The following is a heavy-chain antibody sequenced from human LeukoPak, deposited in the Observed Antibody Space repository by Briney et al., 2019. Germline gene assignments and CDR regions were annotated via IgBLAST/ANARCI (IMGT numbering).Heavy chain of an antibody. CDR3: ARDWLRFLEWLLFAYYYYMDV. V-gene: IGHV3-7*01. CDR2: IKQDGSEK. J-gene: IGHJ6*03. D-gene: IGHD3-3*01. Sequence: GGSLRLSCAASGFTFSSYWMSWVRQAPGKGLEWVANIKQDGSEKYYVDSVKGRFTIPRDNAKNSLYLQMNSLRAGDTAVYYCARDWLRFLEWLLFAYYYYMDVWGKGTTVTVSS. CDR1: GFTFSSYW.